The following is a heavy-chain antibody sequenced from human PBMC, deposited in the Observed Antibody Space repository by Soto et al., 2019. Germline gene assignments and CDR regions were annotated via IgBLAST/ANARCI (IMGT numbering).Heavy chain of an antibody. CDR2: IIPILGIA. Sequence: SVEVACKASGGTFSIYTITWARQAPGQGLEWMGRIIPILGIANYAQKFQGRVTITADKSTSTAYMELSSLRSEDTAVYYCASPPGSDFWSGYYSYWGQGTLVTVSS. J-gene: IGHJ4*02. V-gene: IGHV1-69*02. CDR1: GGTFSIYT. D-gene: IGHD3-3*01. CDR3: ASPPGSDFWSGYYSY.